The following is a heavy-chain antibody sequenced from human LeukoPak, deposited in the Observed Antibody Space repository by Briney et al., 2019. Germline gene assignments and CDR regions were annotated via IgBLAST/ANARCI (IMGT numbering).Heavy chain of an antibody. J-gene: IGHJ4*02. CDR1: GFTFSSYW. D-gene: IGHD6-13*01. CDR3: VRVKKSTAGIFDY. V-gene: IGHV3-33*08. CDR2: IWYDGNRK. Sequence: GGSLRLSCAASGFTFSSYWMHWVRQAPGKGLEWVAVIWYDGNRKYYSDSVKGRFTVSRDNSKSTLFLQMNNLRAEDTAVYYCVRVKKSTAGIFDYWGQGTLVTVSS.